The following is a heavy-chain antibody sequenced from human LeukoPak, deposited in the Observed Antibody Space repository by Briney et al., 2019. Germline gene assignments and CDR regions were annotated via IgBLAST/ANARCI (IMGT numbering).Heavy chain of an antibody. Sequence: GGSLRLSCAASVFTFTSYSMNWVRQAPGKGLEWVSTISGGGGSTYYADSVKGRFTISRDNSKNTLYLQVNSLRAEDTAVYYCAKGGKWDVTPFDYWGQGTLVTVSS. CDR3: AKGGKWDVTPFDY. J-gene: IGHJ4*02. CDR1: VFTFTSYS. V-gene: IGHV3-23*01. D-gene: IGHD1-26*01. CDR2: ISGGGGST.